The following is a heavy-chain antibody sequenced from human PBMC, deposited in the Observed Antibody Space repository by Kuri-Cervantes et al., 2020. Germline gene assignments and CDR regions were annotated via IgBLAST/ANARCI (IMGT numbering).Heavy chain of an antibody. CDR2: ISSSSSYI. CDR1: GFTFSSYS. J-gene: IGHJ4*02. D-gene: IGHD3-22*01. V-gene: IGHV3-21*01. Sequence: GGSLRLSCAASGFTFSSYSMNWVRQAPGKGLDWVSSISSSSSYIYYAGSVKGRFNISRDNAKNSLYLQMNSLRAEDTGVYYCTRSSESSLEFDYWGQGTLVTVSS. CDR3: TRSSESSLEFDY.